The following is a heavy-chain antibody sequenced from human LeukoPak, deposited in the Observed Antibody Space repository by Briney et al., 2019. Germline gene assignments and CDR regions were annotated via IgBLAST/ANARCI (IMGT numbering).Heavy chain of an antibody. J-gene: IGHJ4*02. CDR3: AATVVYGGNDY. CDR1: GGTFSSYA. V-gene: IGHV1-69*05. CDR2: IIPIFGTA. D-gene: IGHD4/OR15-4a*01. Sequence: AVKVSCKASGGTFSSYAISWVRQAPGQGLEWMGRIIPIFGTANYAQKFQGRVTITTDESTSTAYMELSSLRSEDTAVYYCAATVVYGGNDYWGQGTLVTVSS.